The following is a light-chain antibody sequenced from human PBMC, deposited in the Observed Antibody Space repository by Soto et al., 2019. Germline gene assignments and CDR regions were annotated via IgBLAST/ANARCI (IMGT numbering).Light chain of an antibody. V-gene: IGLV8-61*01. CDR3: VLYMGSGIVV. J-gene: IGLJ2*01. Sequence: QAVVTQEPSFSVSPGGTVTLTCGLISGSVSTSYYPRWYQQTPGQAPRTLIYSTNTRSSGVPDRFSGSILGNKAALTITGAQADDESDYYCVLYMGSGIVVFGGGTKVTVL. CDR1: SGSVSTSYY. CDR2: STN.